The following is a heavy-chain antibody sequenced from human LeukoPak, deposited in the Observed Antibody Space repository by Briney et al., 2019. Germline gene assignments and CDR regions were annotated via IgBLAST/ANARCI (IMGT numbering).Heavy chain of an antibody. V-gene: IGHV5-51*01. CDR2: IYLGDSDT. CDR1: GYSSSYYW. CDR3: ARQEYCSGGSCYTWFDP. J-gene: IGHJ5*02. Sequence: GESLKISCKGLGYSSSYYWIGWVRQMPGKGLEWMGIIYLGDSDTRYSPSFQGQITISADKSITTAYLQWGSLKASDTAMYYCARQEYCSGGSCYTWFDPWGQGTLVTVSS. D-gene: IGHD2-15*01.